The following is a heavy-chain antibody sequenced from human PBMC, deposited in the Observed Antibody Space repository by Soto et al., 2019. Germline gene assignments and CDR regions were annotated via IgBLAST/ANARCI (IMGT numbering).Heavy chain of an antibody. CDR3: ARDFGVVIISWVDGFDY. V-gene: IGHV1-18*01. CDR1: GFTFTSYG. D-gene: IGHD3-3*01. J-gene: IGHJ4*02. CDR2: ISAYNGNT. Sequence: QVQLVQSGAEVKKPGASVKVSCKASGFTFTSYGISWVRQAPGQGLEWMGWISAYNGNTNYAQKLQGRVTMTTDTATSTAYMELRSLRSDDTAVYYCARDFGVVIISWVDGFDYWGQGTLVTVSS.